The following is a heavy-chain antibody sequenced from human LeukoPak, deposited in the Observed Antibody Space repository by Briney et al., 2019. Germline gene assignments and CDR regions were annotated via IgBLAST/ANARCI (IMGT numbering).Heavy chain of an antibody. D-gene: IGHD3-3*01. J-gene: IGHJ6*02. CDR2: INHSGST. CDR1: GGSFSGYY. V-gene: IGHV4-34*01. Sequence: SETLSLTCAVYGGSFSGYYWSWIRQPPGKGLEWIGEINHSGSTNYNPPLKSRVTISVDTSKNQFSLKLSSVTAADTAVYYCARLLALWGQGTTVTVSS. CDR3: ARLLAL.